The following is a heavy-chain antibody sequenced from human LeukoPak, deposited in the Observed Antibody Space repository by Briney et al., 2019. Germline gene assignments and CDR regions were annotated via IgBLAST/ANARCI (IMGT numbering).Heavy chain of an antibody. D-gene: IGHD6-25*01. Sequence: GGSLRLSCAASGFTFSSYAMSWVRQAPGKGLVWVSRINSDGGSTSYTDSVKGRFTISRDNAKNTLYLQMNSLRAEDTAVYYCARRSAAKDAFDIWGQGTKVTVSS. CDR3: ARRSAAKDAFDI. V-gene: IGHV3-74*01. J-gene: IGHJ3*02. CDR2: INSDGGST. CDR1: GFTFSSYA.